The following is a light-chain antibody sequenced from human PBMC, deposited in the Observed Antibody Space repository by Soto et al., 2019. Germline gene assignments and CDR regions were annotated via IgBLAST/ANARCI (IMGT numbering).Light chain of an antibody. V-gene: IGLV2-8*01. CDR2: DVN. CDR3: ISYAGSSIWV. Sequence: QSALTQPPSASGSPGQSVTISCTGTSSDVGVCNYVSWYQQHPGKAPKLMIYDVNKRPSGVPDRFSGSKSGNTASLTVSGLQAEDEADYYCISYAGSSIWVFGGGTKLTVL. CDR1: SSDVGVCNY. J-gene: IGLJ3*02.